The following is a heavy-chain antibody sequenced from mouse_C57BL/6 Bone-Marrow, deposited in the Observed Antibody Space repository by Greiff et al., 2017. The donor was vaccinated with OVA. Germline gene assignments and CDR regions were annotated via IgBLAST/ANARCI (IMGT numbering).Heavy chain of an antibody. CDR2: IYPRSGNP. Sequence: VQLQQSGAELARPGASVKLSCKASGYTFTSYGICWVKQSTGKGLEWIGEIYPRSGNPYYNETFKGKATLTAYKYSSTEYMELRSLTSEYTAVYSCTRWDCYGSSYGYWGQGTTLTVSS. CDR1: GYTFTSYG. CDR3: TRWDCYGSSYGY. V-gene: IGHV1-81*01. D-gene: IGHD1-1*01. J-gene: IGHJ2*01.